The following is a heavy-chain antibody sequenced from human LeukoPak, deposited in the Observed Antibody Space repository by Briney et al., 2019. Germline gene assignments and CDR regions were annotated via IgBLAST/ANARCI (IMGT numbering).Heavy chain of an antibody. V-gene: IGHV1-46*01. D-gene: IGHD6-19*01. CDR2: INPSGGST. J-gene: IGHJ4*02. CDR1: GYTFTSYY. CDR3: ARDLYQRAVDIYYFDY. Sequence: ASVKVSCKASGYTFTSYYMHWVRQAPGQGLEWMGIINPSGGSTSYAQKLQGRVTMTTDTSTSTAYMELRSLRSDDTAVYYCARDLYQRAVDIYYFDYWGQGTLVTVSS.